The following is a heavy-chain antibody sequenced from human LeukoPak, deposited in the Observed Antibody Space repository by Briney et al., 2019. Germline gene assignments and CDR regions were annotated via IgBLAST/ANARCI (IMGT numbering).Heavy chain of an antibody. CDR3: AKTSLGYCSGGSCYILDY. CDR2: ISGSGGST. Sequence: GGSLRLSCAASGFTFSSYAMSWVRQAPGKGLEWVSAISGSGGSTYYADSVKGRFTISRDNSKNTLYLQMNSLRAEDTAVYYCAKTSLGYCSGGSCYILDYWGQGTLVTVSS. D-gene: IGHD2-15*01. V-gene: IGHV3-23*01. CDR1: GFTFSSYA. J-gene: IGHJ4*02.